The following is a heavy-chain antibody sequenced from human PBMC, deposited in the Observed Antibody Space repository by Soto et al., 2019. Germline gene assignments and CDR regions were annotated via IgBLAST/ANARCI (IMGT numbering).Heavy chain of an antibody. Sequence: GGSLRLSCAASGFTFDDYAMHWVRQAPGKGLEWVSGISWNSGSIGYADSVKGRFTISRDNAKNSLYLQMNSLRAEDTALYYCAKERGYSGYALDYWGQGTLVTLSS. J-gene: IGHJ4*02. D-gene: IGHD5-12*01. V-gene: IGHV3-9*01. CDR1: GFTFDDYA. CDR2: ISWNSGSI. CDR3: AKERGYSGYALDY.